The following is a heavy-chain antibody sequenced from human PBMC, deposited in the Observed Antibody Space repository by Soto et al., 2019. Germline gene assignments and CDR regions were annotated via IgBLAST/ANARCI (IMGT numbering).Heavy chain of an antibody. CDR2: ISYDGSNK. Sequence: GGSLRLSCAASGFTFSSYAMHWVRQAPGKGLEWVAVISYDGSNKYYADSVKGRFTISRDNSKNTLYLQMNSLRAEDTAVYYCARDYATCSGGSCHKIFDIWGQGTMVTVSS. D-gene: IGHD2-15*01. V-gene: IGHV3-30-3*01. CDR3: ARDYATCSGGSCHKIFDI. CDR1: GFTFSSYA. J-gene: IGHJ3*02.